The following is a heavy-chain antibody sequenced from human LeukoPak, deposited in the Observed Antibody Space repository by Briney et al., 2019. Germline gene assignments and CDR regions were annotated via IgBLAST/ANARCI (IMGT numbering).Heavy chain of an antibody. Sequence: GRSLRLSCAASGFFFSSYGMHWVRQAPGKGLEWVALISYDGSNKYYADSVKGRFTISRDNSKNTLYLQMNSLRAEDTAVYYCAKSYSSGWPTPFDYWGQGTLVTVSS. CDR2: ISYDGSNK. V-gene: IGHV3-30*18. CDR3: AKSYSSGWPTPFDY. D-gene: IGHD6-19*01. J-gene: IGHJ4*02. CDR1: GFFFSSYG.